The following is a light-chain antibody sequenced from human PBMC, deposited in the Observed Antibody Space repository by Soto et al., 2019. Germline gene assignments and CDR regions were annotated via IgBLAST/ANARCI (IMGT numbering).Light chain of an antibody. CDR1: TSNIGNNA. CDR3: ATWDDSLNAAV. V-gene: IGLV1-36*01. Sequence: QSVLTQPPSVSAAPRQRVIISCSGSTSNIGNNAVSWYQQVPGKAPKLLINHDDLLPSGVSDRFSGSKSGTSASLAISGLRSDDEADYYCATWDDSLNAAVFGGGTQLTVL. J-gene: IGLJ7*01. CDR2: HDD.